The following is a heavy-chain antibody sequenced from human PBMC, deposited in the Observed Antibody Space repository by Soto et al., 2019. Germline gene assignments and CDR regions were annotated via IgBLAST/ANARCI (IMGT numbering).Heavy chain of an antibody. Sequence: SETLSLTCTVSGGSISSSSYYWGWIRQPPGKGLEWIGSIYHTGNAYYNPSLKSRVTISVDTSKNQFSLKLTSVTAADAALYYCARDFFDSSDYTTNWFDPWGQGTLVTVSS. CDR1: GGSISSSSYY. D-gene: IGHD3-22*01. J-gene: IGHJ5*02. V-gene: IGHV4-39*01. CDR3: ARDFFDSSDYTTNWFDP. CDR2: IYHTGNA.